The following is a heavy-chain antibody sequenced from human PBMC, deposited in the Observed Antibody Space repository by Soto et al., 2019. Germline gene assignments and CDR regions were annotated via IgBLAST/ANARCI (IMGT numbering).Heavy chain of an antibody. J-gene: IGHJ6*02. V-gene: IGHV3-64D*06. Sequence: PWGSLRISCSSSVFTFSIYAMHWVRQAPGKGLEYVSAISSNGDSTYYADSVKGRFTISRDNSKNTLYLQMSSLRTEDTAVYYCAKANTAMPQYYYGMDVWGQGTTVTVSS. D-gene: IGHD5-18*01. CDR1: VFTFSIYA. CDR3: AKANTAMPQYYYGMDV. CDR2: ISSNGDST.